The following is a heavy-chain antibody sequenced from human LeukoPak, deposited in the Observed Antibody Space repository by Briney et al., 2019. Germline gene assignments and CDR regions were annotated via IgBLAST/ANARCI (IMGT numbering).Heavy chain of an antibody. Sequence: GGSLRLSCAASGFTFSSYWMNWVRQAPGKGLVWVSTIKSDGSWTTYADSVKGRFTIYRDNAKNTLYLQMNSLRAEDTAVYYCARDYGDAFDVWGQGTMVTVSS. CDR2: IKSDGSWT. J-gene: IGHJ3*01. V-gene: IGHV3-74*01. CDR1: GFTFSSYW. D-gene: IGHD4-17*01. CDR3: ARDYGDAFDV.